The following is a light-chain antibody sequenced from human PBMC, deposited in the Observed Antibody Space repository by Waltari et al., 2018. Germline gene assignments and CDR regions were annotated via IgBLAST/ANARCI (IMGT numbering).Light chain of an antibody. Sequence: YVVTQPPSVSVAPGKTATLTCGGQNIETKSVNVYQQKSGQAPVLVMFYDTDRPPGIPGRFTGANSGNTATLTISWVEAGDEADYHCQVWDDTTNSGVFGGGTRLTVL. CDR3: QVWDDTTNSGV. CDR2: YDT. V-gene: IGLV3-21*04. CDR1: NIETKS. J-gene: IGLJ3*02.